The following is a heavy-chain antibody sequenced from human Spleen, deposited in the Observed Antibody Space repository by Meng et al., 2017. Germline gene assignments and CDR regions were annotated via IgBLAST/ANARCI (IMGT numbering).Heavy chain of an antibody. V-gene: IGHV3-66*02. Sequence: GESLKISCAASGFSVSHNYMSWVRQAPGKGLEWVSVIYSGGDTYYANSVKGRFTISRDNSKNTVFLQISSLRTEDAAVYYCARESEYHVLTYYHVRAFDIWGQGTMVTVSS. D-gene: IGHD3-10*02. CDR2: IYSGGDT. CDR1: GFSVSHNY. CDR3: ARESEYHVLTYYHVRAFDI. J-gene: IGHJ3*02.